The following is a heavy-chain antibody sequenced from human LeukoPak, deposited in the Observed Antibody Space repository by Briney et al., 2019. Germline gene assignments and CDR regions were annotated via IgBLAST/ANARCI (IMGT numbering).Heavy chain of an antibody. D-gene: IGHD2-2*01. Sequence: GGSLRLSCAASRFTFSSYAMHWVRQAPGKGLEYVSAISSNGGSTYYANSVKGRFTISRDNSKNTLYLQMGSLRAEDMAVYYCARAMRRARGYCSSTSCLTGAPWFDPWGQGTLVTVSS. V-gene: IGHV3-64*01. CDR1: RFTFSSYA. CDR2: ISSNGGST. CDR3: ARAMRRARGYCSSTSCLTGAPWFDP. J-gene: IGHJ5*02.